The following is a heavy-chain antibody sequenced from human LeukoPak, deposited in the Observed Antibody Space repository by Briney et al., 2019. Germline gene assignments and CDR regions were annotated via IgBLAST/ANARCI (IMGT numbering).Heavy chain of an antibody. CDR3: ARSETYSGSYDFDY. CDR1: GFTFSSYA. Sequence: PGGSLRLSCAASGFTFSSYAMSWARQAPGKGLEWVSYISSSGSTIYYADSVKGRFTISRDNAKNSLYLQMNSLRAEDTATYYCARSETYSGSYDFDYWGQGTLVTVSS. CDR2: ISSSGSTI. V-gene: IGHV3-48*03. D-gene: IGHD1-26*01. J-gene: IGHJ4*02.